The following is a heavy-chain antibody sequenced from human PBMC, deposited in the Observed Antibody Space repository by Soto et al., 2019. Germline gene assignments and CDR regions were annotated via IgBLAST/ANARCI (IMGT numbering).Heavy chain of an antibody. CDR1: GFSLSTSGVG. Sequence: QITLKESGPTLVKPTQTLTLTCTYSGFSLSTSGVGVGWIRQPPGKPLEWLALIYWDDDKRYSPSLSGRLTITKVTSNNQVVLTMTNVDPVDTATYYCARSPPGSAYDYWGQGALVTVSS. J-gene: IGHJ4*02. CDR2: IYWDDDK. V-gene: IGHV2-5*02. D-gene: IGHD3-22*01. CDR3: ARSPPGSAYDY.